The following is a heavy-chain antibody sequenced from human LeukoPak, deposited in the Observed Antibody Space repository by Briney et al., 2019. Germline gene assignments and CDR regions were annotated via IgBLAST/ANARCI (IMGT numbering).Heavy chain of an antibody. CDR1: GGSISSSSYY. Sequence: TSETLSLTCTVSGGSISSSSYYWGWIRQPPGKGLEWIGSIYYSGSTYYNPSLKSRVTISVDTSKNQFSLKLSPVTAADTAVYYCARQEYSSGWYIGYWGQGTLVTVSS. CDR2: IYYSGST. V-gene: IGHV4-39*01. J-gene: IGHJ4*02. CDR3: ARQEYSSGWYIGY. D-gene: IGHD6-19*01.